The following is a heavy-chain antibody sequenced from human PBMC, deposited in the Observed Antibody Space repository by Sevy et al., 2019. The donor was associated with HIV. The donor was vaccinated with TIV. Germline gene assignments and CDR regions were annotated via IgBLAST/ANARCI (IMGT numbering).Heavy chain of an antibody. CDR2: IYYSGST. CDR1: GGSISSGGYY. CDR3: ARDGYCGGDRYSNGSFDI. Sequence: SETLSLTCTVSGGSISSGGYYWSWIRQHPGKGLEWIGYIYYSGSTYYNPSLKSRVTISVDTSKNQCCLKLSSVTAADTAVYYCARDGYCGGDRYSNGSFDIWGHGTMVTVSS. V-gene: IGHV4-31*03. D-gene: IGHD2-21*02. J-gene: IGHJ3*02.